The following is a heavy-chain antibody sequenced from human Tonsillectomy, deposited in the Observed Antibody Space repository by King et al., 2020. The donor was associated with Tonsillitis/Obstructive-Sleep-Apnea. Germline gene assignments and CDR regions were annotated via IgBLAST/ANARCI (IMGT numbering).Heavy chain of an antibody. CDR1: GFTFSSYW. V-gene: IGHV3-7*03. CDR3: ARESRGYCSSTSCEGGAFDI. J-gene: IGHJ3*02. CDR2: IKHGGSDT. D-gene: IGHD2-2*01. Sequence: DVQLVESGGGLVQPGGSLRLSCAASGFTFSSYWMSWVRQAPGKGLEWVANIKHGGSDTYYVDSVKGRFTISRDNAKNSLFLQMNNLRAEDTALFYCARESRGYCSSTSCEGGAFDIWGQGTMVTVSS.